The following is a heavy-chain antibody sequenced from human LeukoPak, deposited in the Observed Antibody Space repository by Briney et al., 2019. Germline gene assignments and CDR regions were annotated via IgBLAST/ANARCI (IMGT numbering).Heavy chain of an antibody. V-gene: IGHV1-2*04. D-gene: IGHD3-9*01. J-gene: IGHJ3*02. Sequence: ASVKASCKASGYTFTGYYMHWVRQAPGQGLEWMGWINPNSGGTNYAQKFQGWVTMTRDTSISTAYMELSRLRSDDTAVYYCARAYDILTGYYNAFDIWGQGTMVTVSS. CDR2: INPNSGGT. CDR1: GYTFTGYY. CDR3: ARAYDILTGYYNAFDI.